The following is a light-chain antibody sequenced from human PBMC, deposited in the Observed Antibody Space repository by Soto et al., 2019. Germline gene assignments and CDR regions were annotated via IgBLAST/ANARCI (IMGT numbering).Light chain of an antibody. J-gene: IGKJ5*01. CDR3: QQGYTTPIT. V-gene: IGKV1-39*01. CDR1: QSIRGY. Sequence: DIPMTQSPSSMSPSFLARLPLTCRASQSIRGYLNWYQQKPGKAPKPLIYAASSLHSGVPSRFSGSASATDFTLTISSLQPDDFATYYCQQGYTTPITFGQGTRLEIK. CDR2: AAS.